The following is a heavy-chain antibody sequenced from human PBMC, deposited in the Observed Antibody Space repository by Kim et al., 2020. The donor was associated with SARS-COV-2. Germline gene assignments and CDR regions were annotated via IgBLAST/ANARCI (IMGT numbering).Heavy chain of an antibody. CDR3: AKDRNSGSYYSFLGGDYYGMDV. Sequence: GGSLRLSCAASGFTFSSYGMHWVRQAPGKGLEWVAVISYDGSNKYYADSVKGRFTISRDNSKNTLYLQMNSLRAEDTAVYYCAKDRNSGSYYSFLGGDYYGMDVWGQGTTVTVSS. V-gene: IGHV3-30*18. CDR2: ISYDGSNK. D-gene: IGHD1-26*01. J-gene: IGHJ6*02. CDR1: GFTFSSYG.